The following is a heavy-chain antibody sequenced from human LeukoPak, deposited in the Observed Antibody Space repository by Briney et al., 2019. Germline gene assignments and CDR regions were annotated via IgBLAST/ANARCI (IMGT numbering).Heavy chain of an antibody. Sequence: GGSLRLSCAASGFTFSSYWMHWVRQAPGKGLVWVSRINSDGSSTSYADPVKGRFTISRDNAKNTLYLQMNSLRAEDTAVYYCARSRAEIVPAAMHFDYWGQGTLVTVSS. D-gene: IGHD2-2*01. CDR1: GFTFSSYW. CDR3: ARSRAEIVPAAMHFDY. CDR2: INSDGSST. V-gene: IGHV3-74*01. J-gene: IGHJ4*02.